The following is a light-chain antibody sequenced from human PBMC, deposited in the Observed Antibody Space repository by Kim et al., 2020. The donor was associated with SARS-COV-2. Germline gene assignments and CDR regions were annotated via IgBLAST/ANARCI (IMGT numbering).Light chain of an antibody. CDR2: QAS. Sequence: DIQMTQSPSTLSASLGDRVTITCRASQIINTYLAWYQQKPGKAPNLLIYQASSLHIGVQSRFSGSASGTEFTLTISGLQPGDVATYNCQQYIRFPYAFGQGTKLEI. J-gene: IGKJ2*01. V-gene: IGKV1-5*01. CDR3: QQYIRFPYA. CDR1: QIINTY.